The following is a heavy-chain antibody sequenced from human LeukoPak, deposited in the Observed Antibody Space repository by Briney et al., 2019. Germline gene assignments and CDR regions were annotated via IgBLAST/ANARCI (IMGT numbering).Heavy chain of an antibody. CDR1: GFTSSSYW. V-gene: IGHV3-7*01. CDR3: ARLSGDITVFDL. CDR2: IKRDGSVK. J-gene: IGHJ4*02. D-gene: IGHD1-20*01. Sequence: GYLRLSSXAFGFTSSSYWMSWGRQAPGKGLWWVASIKRDGSVKKYVDSERGRFTVYKDNTKNSLYLQMKGLRADDTAVYYCARLSGDITVFDLWGQGTLVTVSS.